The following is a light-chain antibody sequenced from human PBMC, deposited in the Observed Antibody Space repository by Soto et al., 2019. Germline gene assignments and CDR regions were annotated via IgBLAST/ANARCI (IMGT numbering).Light chain of an antibody. J-gene: IGKJ5*01. CDR2: DAS. Sequence: EIVLTQSPATLSLSPGERATLSCRASQSVSSYLAWYQQKPGQAPRLLIYDASNRATGIPARFSGSGSGTDFTLTISSLEPEDFAVYYCQQRSNWPSITFGQRTRLEIK. CDR3: QQRSNWPSIT. CDR1: QSVSSY. V-gene: IGKV3-11*01.